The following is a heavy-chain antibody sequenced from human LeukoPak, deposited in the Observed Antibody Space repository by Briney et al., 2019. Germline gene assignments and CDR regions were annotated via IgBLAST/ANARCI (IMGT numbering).Heavy chain of an antibody. CDR3: ARVNPRPPYGDYGGWFDP. CDR2: ISAYNGNT. J-gene: IGHJ5*02. D-gene: IGHD4-17*01. V-gene: IGHV1-18*01. Sequence: ASVKVSCKASGYIFTSYGISWVRQAPGQGLEWMGWISAYNGNTNYAQKLQGRVTMTTDTSTSTAYMELRSLRSDDTAVYYCARVNPRPPYGDYGGWFDPWGQGTLVTVSS. CDR1: GYIFTSYG.